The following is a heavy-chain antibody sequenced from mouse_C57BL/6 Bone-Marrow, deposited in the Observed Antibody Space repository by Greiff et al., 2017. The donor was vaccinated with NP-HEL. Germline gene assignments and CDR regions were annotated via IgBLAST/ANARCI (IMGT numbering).Heavy chain of an antibody. D-gene: IGHD4-1*02. Sequence: EVNVVESGGGLVQSGRSLRLSCATSGFTFSDFYMEWVRQAPGKGLEWIAASRNKANDYTTEYSASVKGRFIVSRDTSQSILYLQMNALRAEDTAIYYCARVTSTGAFAYWGQGTLVTVSA. J-gene: IGHJ3*01. CDR2: SRNKANDYTT. CDR1: GFTFSDFY. V-gene: IGHV7-1*01. CDR3: ARVTSTGAFAY.